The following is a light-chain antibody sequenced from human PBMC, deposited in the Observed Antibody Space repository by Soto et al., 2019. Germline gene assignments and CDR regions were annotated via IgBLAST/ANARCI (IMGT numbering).Light chain of an antibody. Sequence: QSVLTQPPSVSGAPGQRVTISCTGSSANIGAAYNVDWYQQLPGTAPKLLIYGNNNRPSGVPARFSGSKSGTSASLAIAGIQAEDEGDYYCKSYDTSLSGYVFGTGTKVTV. CDR2: GNN. CDR3: KSYDTSLSGYV. J-gene: IGLJ1*01. V-gene: IGLV1-40*01. CDR1: SANIGAAYN.